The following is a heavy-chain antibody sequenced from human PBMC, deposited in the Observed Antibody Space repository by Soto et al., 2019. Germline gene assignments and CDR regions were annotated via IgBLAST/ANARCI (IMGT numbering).Heavy chain of an antibody. D-gene: IGHD2-2*01. Sequence: EVQLVESGGGLVQPGGSLRLSCVVSGFTFSNYWMSWVRQPPGKGLEWVANINQDGSESYYVDSVKGRFTISRDNAKNSLYLQMTSLRAEDTAVYYCARPARECSSPGCANWGQGTLVTVSS. J-gene: IGHJ4*02. CDR2: INQDGSES. CDR3: ARPARECSSPGCAN. CDR1: GFTFSNYW. V-gene: IGHV3-7*01.